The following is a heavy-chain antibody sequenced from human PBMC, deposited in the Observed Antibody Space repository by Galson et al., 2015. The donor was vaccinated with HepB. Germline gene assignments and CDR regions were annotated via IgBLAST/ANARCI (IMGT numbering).Heavy chain of an antibody. D-gene: IGHD3-16*01. J-gene: IGHJ5*01. CDR3: AKSYGLFDS. V-gene: IGHV3-23*01. CDR1: GFAFDSHA. Sequence: SLRLSCAASGFAFDSHAMSWVRQAPGRGLEWISGITGKGDSTFYADSVKSRFTVSRDNSNNMLYLQMNSLRAEDAGLYFCAKSYGLFDSWGQGILVTVSS. CDR2: ITGKGDST.